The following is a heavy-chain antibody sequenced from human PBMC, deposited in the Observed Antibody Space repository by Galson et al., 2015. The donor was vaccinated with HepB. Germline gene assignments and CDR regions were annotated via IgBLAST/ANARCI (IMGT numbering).Heavy chain of an antibody. CDR2: IKSKTDNDIT. D-gene: IGHD6-19*01. V-gene: IGHV3-15*01. CDR1: GFTFSDAW. CDR3: TTLQWT. Sequence: SLRLSCAASGFTFSDAWMYWVRQAPGKGLEWVGRIKSKTDNDITGYAAPVEGRFTISRDDSKNTLYLQMNGLKTEDTAVYYCTTLQWTWGQGTLVTVSS. J-gene: IGHJ5*02.